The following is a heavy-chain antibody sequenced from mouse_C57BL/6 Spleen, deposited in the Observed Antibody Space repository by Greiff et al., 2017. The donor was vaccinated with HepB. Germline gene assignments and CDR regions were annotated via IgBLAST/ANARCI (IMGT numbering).Heavy chain of an antibody. D-gene: IGHD1-1*01. CDR1: GYTFTDYY. CDR2: INPYNGGT. Sequence: EVKLMESGPVLVKPGASVKMSCKASGYTFTDYYMNWVKQSHGKSLEWIGVINPYNGGTSYNQKFKGKATLTVDKSSSTAYMELNSLTSEDSAVYYCASYGSSYGRFDYWGQGTTLTVSS. CDR3: ASYGSSYGRFDY. V-gene: IGHV1-19*01. J-gene: IGHJ2*01.